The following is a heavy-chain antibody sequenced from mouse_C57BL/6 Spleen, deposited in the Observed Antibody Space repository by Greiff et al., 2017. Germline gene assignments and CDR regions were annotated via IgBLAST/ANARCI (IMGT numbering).Heavy chain of an antibody. Sequence: VQLQQSGPELVKPGASVQISCKASGYAFSSSWMNWVKLRPGKGLEWIGRIYPGDGDTNYNGKFKGKATLTADKSSSTAYMQLRRLTSEDSAVYFCARSSFYYGIYYCDYWGQGTTLTVSS. V-gene: IGHV1-82*01. CDR3: ARSSFYYGIYYCDY. CDR2: IYPGDGDT. CDR1: GYAFSSSW. D-gene: IGHD2-1*01. J-gene: IGHJ2*01.